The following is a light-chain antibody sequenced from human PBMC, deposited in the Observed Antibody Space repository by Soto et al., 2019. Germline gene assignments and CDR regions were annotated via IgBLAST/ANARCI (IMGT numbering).Light chain of an antibody. J-gene: IGKJ2*01. CDR3: QQYSSYSPYT. CDR1: QTVYTW. V-gene: IGKV1-5*03. CDR2: EAS. Sequence: DIQMTQSPSTLSASIGERVTITCRASQTVYTWLAWYQQKPGTAPKLLIYEASTLHSGVPSRFSGSGSGTEFTLVISRLQPDDLATYYCQQYSSYSPYTFGQGTKVEI.